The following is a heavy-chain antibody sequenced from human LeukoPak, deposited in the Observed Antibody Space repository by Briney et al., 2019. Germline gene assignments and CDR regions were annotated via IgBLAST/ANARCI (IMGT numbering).Heavy chain of an antibody. V-gene: IGHV3-7*04. J-gene: IGHJ4*02. CDR3: ARVPHSYSSGWLAYLDY. CDR1: GFTFSGYW. CDR2: IKQDGSEK. Sequence: PGGSLRLSCAASGFTFSGYWMSWVRQAPGKGLEWVANIKQDGSEKYYVDSVKGRFTISRDNAKNSLYLQMNSLRAEDTAVYYCARVPHSYSSGWLAYLDYWGQGTLVPVSS. D-gene: IGHD6-19*01.